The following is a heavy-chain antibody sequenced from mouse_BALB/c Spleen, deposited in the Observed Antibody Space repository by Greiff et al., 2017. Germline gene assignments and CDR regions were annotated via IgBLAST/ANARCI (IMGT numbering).Heavy chain of an antibody. CDR1: GFTFSDYY. CDR2: ISDGGSYT. V-gene: IGHV5-4*02. Sequence: EVMLVESGGGLVKPGGSLKLSCAASGFTFSDYYMYWVRQTPEKRLEWVATISDGGSYTYYPDSVKGRFTISRDNAKNNLYLQMSSLKSEDTAMYYCARGLGMDYWGQGTSVTVSS. D-gene: IGHD3-3*01. CDR3: ARGLGMDY. J-gene: IGHJ4*01.